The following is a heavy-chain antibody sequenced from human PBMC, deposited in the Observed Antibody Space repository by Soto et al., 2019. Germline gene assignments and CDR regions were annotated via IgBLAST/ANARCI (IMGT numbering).Heavy chain of an antibody. V-gene: IGHV1-46*03. J-gene: IGHJ4*01. Sequence: GASVEVSCKASGYTFTSYYMHWVRQAPGQGLEWMGIINPSGGSTSYAQKFQGRVTMTRDTPTSTVYMELSSLRSEDTAVYYCARGVLRYCDWLSGSHFDCWGQGTLVTVSS. CDR1: GYTFTSYY. D-gene: IGHD3-9*01. CDR2: INPSGGST. CDR3: ARGVLRYCDWLSGSHFDC.